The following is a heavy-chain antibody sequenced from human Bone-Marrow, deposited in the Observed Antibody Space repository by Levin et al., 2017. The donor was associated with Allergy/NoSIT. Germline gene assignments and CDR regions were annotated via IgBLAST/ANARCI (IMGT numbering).Heavy chain of an antibody. CDR2: IISSGGRT. D-gene: IGHD1-7*01. CDR1: GFTFSRYA. V-gene: IGHV3-23*01. Sequence: GGSLRLSCGASGFTFSRYAMSWVRQAPGKGLEWVSGIISSGGRTFYAYSVKGRFTISRDNSKNTLYLHVNSLRAEDTAVYYCAKGIGTGTHNELDNWGQGTLVTVSS. J-gene: IGHJ4*02. CDR3: AKGIGTGTHNELDN.